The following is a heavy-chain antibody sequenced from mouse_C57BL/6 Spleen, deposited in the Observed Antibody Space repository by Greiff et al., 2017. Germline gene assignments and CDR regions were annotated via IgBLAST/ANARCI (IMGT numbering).Heavy chain of an antibody. CDR2: ISYDGSN. V-gene: IGHV3-6*01. CDR3: ARGSIYYYGSSYVYWYFDV. Sequence: ESGPGLVKPSQSLSLTCSVTGYSITSGYYWNWIRQFPGNKLEWMGYISYDGSNNYNPSLKNRISITRDTSKNQFFLKLNSVTTEDTATYYCARGSIYYYGSSYVYWYFDVWGTGTTVTVSS. D-gene: IGHD1-1*01. CDR1: GYSITSGYY. J-gene: IGHJ1*03.